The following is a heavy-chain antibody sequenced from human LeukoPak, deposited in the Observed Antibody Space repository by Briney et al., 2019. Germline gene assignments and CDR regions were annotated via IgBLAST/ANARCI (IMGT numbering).Heavy chain of an antibody. Sequence: GGSLRLSCSASGFTFSRYAMHWVRQAPGRGLEWVAVIWHDGSNQYYGDSVKGRFTVSRDNSKIMLYLEMNSLRAEDTAIYYCARDPGRGVWNGLDVWGQGTTVTVSS. J-gene: IGHJ6*02. CDR2: IWHDGSNQ. CDR3: ARDPGRGVWNGLDV. CDR1: GFTFSRYA. V-gene: IGHV3-33*08. D-gene: IGHD3-10*01.